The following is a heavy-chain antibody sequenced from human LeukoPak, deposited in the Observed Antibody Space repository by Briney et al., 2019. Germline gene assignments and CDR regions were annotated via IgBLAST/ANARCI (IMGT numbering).Heavy chain of an antibody. CDR3: VRVVTTSSGGYRFDN. Sequence: GSLILSCAASGFAITDHHMDWVRQAPGKGMEWVGRSQTTKPNSCTTEYAASVKGRFTISRDDSKNSLYLQLNSLKTEDTAVYYCVRVVTTSSGGYRFDNWGQGTLVTVSS. J-gene: IGHJ4*02. V-gene: IGHV3-72*01. CDR1: GFAITDHH. D-gene: IGHD5-18*01. CDR2: SQTTKPNSCTT.